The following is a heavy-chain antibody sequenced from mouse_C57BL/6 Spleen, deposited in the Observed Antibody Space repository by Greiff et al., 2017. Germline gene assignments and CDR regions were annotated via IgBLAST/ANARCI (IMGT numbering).Heavy chain of an antibody. D-gene: IGHD2-4*01. CDR1: GYTFTEYT. CDR2: FYPGSGSI. Sequence: QVHVKQSGAELVKPGASVKLSCKASGYTFTEYTIHWVKQRSGQGLEWIGWFYPGSGSIKYNEKFKDKATLTADKSSSTVYMELSRLTSEDSAVYFCARHEDDYPLFAYWGQGTLVTVSA. V-gene: IGHV1-62-2*01. CDR3: ARHEDDYPLFAY. J-gene: IGHJ3*01.